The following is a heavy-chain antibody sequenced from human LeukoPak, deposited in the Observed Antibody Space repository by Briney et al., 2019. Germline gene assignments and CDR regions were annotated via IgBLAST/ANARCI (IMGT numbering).Heavy chain of an antibody. Sequence: ASVKVSCKASGGTFISYAISWVRQAPGQGLEWMGGIIPIFGTANYAQKFQGRVTITADESASTAYMELSSLRSEDTAVYYCARDLSSPGPNYWGQGTLVTVSS. CDR1: GGTFISYA. J-gene: IGHJ4*02. D-gene: IGHD7-27*01. V-gene: IGHV1-69*01. CDR3: ARDLSSPGPNY. CDR2: IIPIFGTA.